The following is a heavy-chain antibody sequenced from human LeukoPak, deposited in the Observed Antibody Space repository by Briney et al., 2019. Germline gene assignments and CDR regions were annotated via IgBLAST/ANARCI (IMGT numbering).Heavy chain of an antibody. D-gene: IGHD3-22*01. CDR2: IGTYGGDT. J-gene: IGHJ5*01. CDR3: ARDLWNFYDDSGYNRDFDS. CDR1: TSR. V-gene: IGHV1-18*01. Sequence: WAPVKVSCKATSRISWVRQAPGQGLEWMGWIGTYGGDTYYAQKFQGRITVTTDTSTSTVYMELRNLRSDDTAVYYCARDLWNFYDDSGYNRDFDSWGQGTLVTVSS.